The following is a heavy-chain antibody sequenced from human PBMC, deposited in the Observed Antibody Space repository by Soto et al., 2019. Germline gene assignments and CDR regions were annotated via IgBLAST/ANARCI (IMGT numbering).Heavy chain of an antibody. V-gene: IGHV1-3*01. Sequence: ASVKVSCKASGYTFASYAMHWVRQAPGQRLEWMGWINAGNGNTKYSQKFQGRVTITRDTSASTAYMELSSLRSEDTAVYYCSGVTTGSKYYYYYGMDVWGQGTTVTVSS. J-gene: IGHJ6*02. CDR3: SGVTTGSKYYYYYGMDV. D-gene: IGHD4-17*01. CDR2: INAGNGNT. CDR1: GYTFASYA.